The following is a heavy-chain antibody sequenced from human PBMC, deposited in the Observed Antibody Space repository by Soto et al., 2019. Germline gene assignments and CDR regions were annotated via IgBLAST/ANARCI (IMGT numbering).Heavy chain of an antibody. CDR2: INAGNGNT. D-gene: IGHD3-9*01. V-gene: IGHV1-3*01. J-gene: IGHJ5*02. CDR3: ARDHILTGYSPYNWFDP. CDR1: GYTLTSYA. Sequence: ASVKVSCKASGYTLTSYAMHWVRQAPGQRLEWMGWINAGNGNTKYSQKFQGRVTITRDTSASTAYMELSSLRSEDTAVYYCARDHILTGYSPYNWFDPWGQGTLVTVSS.